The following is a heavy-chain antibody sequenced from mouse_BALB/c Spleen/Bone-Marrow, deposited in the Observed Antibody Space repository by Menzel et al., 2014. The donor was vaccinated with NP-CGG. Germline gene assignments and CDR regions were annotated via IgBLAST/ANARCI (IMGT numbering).Heavy chain of an antibody. CDR3: ARDDPDAWDY. CDR2: ISNKANGYTS. D-gene: IGHD6-5*01. J-gene: IGHJ4*01. Sequence: EVQRVEFGGGLVQSGGFLRLSCATSGFTFSDYYMSWVRQPPVKALDWLGFISNKANGYTSDYSASVKGQFTISRDKSPSNHYPQMNTLRADDSATYDCARDDPDAWDYRGQGTSVTVSS. CDR1: GFTFSDYY. V-gene: IGHV7-3*02.